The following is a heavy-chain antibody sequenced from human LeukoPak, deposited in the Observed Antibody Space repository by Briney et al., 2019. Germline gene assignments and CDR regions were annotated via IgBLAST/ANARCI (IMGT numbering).Heavy chain of an antibody. CDR1: GYTFTSYG. CDR3: ARETLLSFDP. Sequence: ASVKVPCKASGYTFTSYGISWVRQAPGQGLEWMGWINPNSGGTNYAQKFQGRVTMTRDTSISTAYMELSRLRSDDTAVYYCARETLLSFDPWGQGTLVTVSS. V-gene: IGHV1-2*02. D-gene: IGHD3-16*02. CDR2: INPNSGGT. J-gene: IGHJ5*02.